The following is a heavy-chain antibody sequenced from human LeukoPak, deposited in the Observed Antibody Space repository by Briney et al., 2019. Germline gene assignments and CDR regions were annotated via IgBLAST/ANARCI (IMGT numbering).Heavy chain of an antibody. Sequence: GGSLRLSCAASGFTFSNYAMSWVRQAPGKGLEWVSAISGSGGSTYYADSVKGRFTISRDNSKNTLYLQMNSLRAEDTAVYYCAKESSDIVVVVAATNNWFDPWGQGTLVTVSS. CDR3: AKESSDIVVVVAATNNWFDP. CDR1: GFTFSNYA. CDR2: ISGSGGST. V-gene: IGHV3-23*01. J-gene: IGHJ5*02. D-gene: IGHD2-15*01.